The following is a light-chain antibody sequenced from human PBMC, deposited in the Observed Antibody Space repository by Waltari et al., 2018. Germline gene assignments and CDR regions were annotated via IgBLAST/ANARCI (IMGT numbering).Light chain of an antibody. CDR2: GAS. CDR3: HHYNYVLGT. V-gene: IGKV3-15*01. CDR1: QSVSSN. J-gene: IGKJ1*01. Sequence: TQSPATLSVSPGARATLSCRASQSVSSNLSRYQLEPGQAPRLLIYGASTRAPGIPARFSGSGSGTEFTLTISSLQSEDFAVYYCHHYNYVLGTFGQGTKVEIK.